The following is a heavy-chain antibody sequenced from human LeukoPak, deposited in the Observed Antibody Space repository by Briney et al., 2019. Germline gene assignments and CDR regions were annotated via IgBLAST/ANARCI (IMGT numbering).Heavy chain of an antibody. CDR1: GYTFTGYY. CDR2: INPNSGGT. D-gene: IGHD6-19*01. V-gene: IGHV1-2*02. J-gene: IGHJ4*02. CDR3: ARTVPGEPFDY. Sequence: ASVKVSCKTSGYTFTGYYIHWVRQAPGQGLEWMGWINPNSGGTNYAQKFQGRVTMTRDTSISTAYMELRSLTSDDTALYYCARTVPGEPFDYWGQGTLVTVSS.